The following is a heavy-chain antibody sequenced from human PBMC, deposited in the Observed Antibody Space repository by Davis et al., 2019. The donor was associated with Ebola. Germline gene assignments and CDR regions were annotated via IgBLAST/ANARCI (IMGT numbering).Heavy chain of an antibody. D-gene: IGHD3-10*01. CDR1: GYTFTSYG. J-gene: IGHJ5*01. Sequence: ASVKVSCKASGYTFTSYGISWVRQAPGQGLEWMGWISAYNGNTNYAQKLQGRVTMTTDTSTSTAYMELRSLRSGDTAVYYCATDIRSGWFDPWGQGTLVTVSS. V-gene: IGHV1-18*01. CDR2: ISAYNGNT. CDR3: ATDIRSGWFDP.